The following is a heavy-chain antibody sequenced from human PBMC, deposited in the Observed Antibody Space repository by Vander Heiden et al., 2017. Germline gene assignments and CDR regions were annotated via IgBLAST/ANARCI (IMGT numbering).Heavy chain of an antibody. CDR1: GFTFSSYS. J-gene: IGHJ6*02. CDR3: ARDLRYYYGMDV. Sequence: EVPLVESGGGLVKPGGSLRLSCAASGFTFSSYSMNWVRQAPGKGLEWVSSISSSSSYIYYADSVKGRFTISRDNAKNSLYLQMNSLRAEDTAVYYCARDLRYYYGMDVWGQGTTVTVSS. V-gene: IGHV3-21*01. CDR2: ISSSSSYI.